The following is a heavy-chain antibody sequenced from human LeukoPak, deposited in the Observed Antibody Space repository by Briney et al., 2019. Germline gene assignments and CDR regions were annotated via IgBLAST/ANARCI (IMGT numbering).Heavy chain of an antibody. CDR2: ITGGSSTI. CDR3: ARRIDF. CDR1: GFTFSSYS. J-gene: IGHJ4*02. Sequence: GGSLRLSCVASGFTFSSYSMNWVRQAPGKGLEWVSYITGGSSTIYYADPVKGRFTISRDNAKNSLFLQMNSLRDEDTAVYYCARRIDFWGQGTLVTVSS. V-gene: IGHV3-48*02.